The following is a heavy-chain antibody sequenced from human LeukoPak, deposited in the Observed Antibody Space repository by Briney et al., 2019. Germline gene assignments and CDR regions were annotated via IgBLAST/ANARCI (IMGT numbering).Heavy chain of an antibody. CDR1: GGSISSYY. CDR3: ARGGNYDFWSGSVPFSPFDI. D-gene: IGHD3-3*01. CDR2: IYYSGST. J-gene: IGHJ3*02. V-gene: IGHV4-59*01. Sequence: PSETLSLTCTVSGGSISSYYWSWIRQPPGKGLEWIGYIYYSGSTNYNPSLKSRVTISVDTSKNQFSLKLSSVTAADTAVYYCARGGNYDFWSGSVPFSPFDIWGQGTMVTVSS.